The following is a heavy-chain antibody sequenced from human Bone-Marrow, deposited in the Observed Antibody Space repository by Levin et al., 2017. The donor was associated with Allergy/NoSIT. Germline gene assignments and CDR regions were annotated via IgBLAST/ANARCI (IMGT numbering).Heavy chain of an antibody. D-gene: IGHD3-22*01. CDR2: IYYSGST. V-gene: IGHV4-59*01. Sequence: SQTLSLTCTVSGGSISSSYWSWIRQPPGKGLEWIGYIYYSGSTNYNPSLKSRVTISVDTSKNQFSLKLSSVTAADTAVYYCARDSYYDSSGYSPFDYWGQGTLVTVSS. CDR1: GGSISSSY. J-gene: IGHJ4*02. CDR3: ARDSYYDSSGYSPFDY.